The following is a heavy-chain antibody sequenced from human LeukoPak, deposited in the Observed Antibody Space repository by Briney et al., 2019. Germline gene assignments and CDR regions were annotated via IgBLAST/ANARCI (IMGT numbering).Heavy chain of an antibody. CDR3: AKDLGYCSGGSCSLFDY. CDR2: ISGSGGST. D-gene: IGHD2-15*01. J-gene: IGHJ4*02. V-gene: IGHV3-23*01. CDR1: GFTFSSYA. Sequence: GGSLRLSCAASGFTFSSYAMSWVRQAPGKGLEWVSAISGSGGSTYYADSVKGRFTISRDNSKNTLYLQMNSLGAEDTAVYYCAKDLGYCSGGSCSLFDYWGQGTLVTVSS.